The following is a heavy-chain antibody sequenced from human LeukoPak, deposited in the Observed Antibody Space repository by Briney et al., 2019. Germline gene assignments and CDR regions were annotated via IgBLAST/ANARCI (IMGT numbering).Heavy chain of an antibody. V-gene: IGHV3-NL1*01. CDR2: IYSDGNT. CDR1: GFTFSNYG. J-gene: IGHJ4*02. Sequence: GGSLRLSCAASGFTFSNYGMHWVRQAPGKGLEWVSVIYSDGNTYYAGSVKGRFTISRDNSKNTVYLQMNSLRVEDTAVYYCAIHTWDYWGQGTLVTVSS. CDR3: AIHTWDY.